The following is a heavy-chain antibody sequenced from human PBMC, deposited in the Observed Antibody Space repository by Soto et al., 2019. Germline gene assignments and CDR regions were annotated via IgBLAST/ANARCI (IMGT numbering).Heavy chain of an antibody. CDR2: VSGDGSST. D-gene: IGHD6-25*01. Sequence: PGGSLRLSCAASGFTFSSSWMHWVRQAPGKGLVWVSRVSGDGSSTNYADSVKGRFTISRDNAKNTLYLQMNSLRAEDAAVYYCAKDPSGYTDGFYYYYYMYVWGKGTTVTVSS. CDR1: GFTFSSSW. V-gene: IGHV3-74*01. CDR3: AKDPSGYTDGFYYYYYMYV. J-gene: IGHJ6*03.